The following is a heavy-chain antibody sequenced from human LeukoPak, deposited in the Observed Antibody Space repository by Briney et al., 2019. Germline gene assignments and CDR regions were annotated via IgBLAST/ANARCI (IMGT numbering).Heavy chain of an antibody. D-gene: IGHD1-26*01. CDR3: ARADGIVGATVWFDP. Sequence: KTSATLSLTCTASDGSINSYYRSRIRPPPGKRLGWIGNNSYSGSTNYNPSLKSRVTISIDTSKNQSSLKLSSVTAADTAVYYCARADGIVGATVWFDPWGQGTLVTVSS. CDR1: DGSINSYY. V-gene: IGHV4-59*01. CDR2: NSYSGST. J-gene: IGHJ5*02.